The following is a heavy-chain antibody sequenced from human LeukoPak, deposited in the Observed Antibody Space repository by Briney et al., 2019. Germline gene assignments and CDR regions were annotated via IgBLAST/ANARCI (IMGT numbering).Heavy chain of an antibody. D-gene: IGHD1-26*01. Sequence: SETLSLTCTVSGGSVSSGSYYWSWIRQPPGKRLEWIGYIYYSGSTNYNPSLKSRVTISVDTSKNQFSLKLSSVTAADTAVYYCASNLSGSYYNWFDPWGQGTLVTVSS. J-gene: IGHJ5*02. CDR3: ASNLSGSYYNWFDP. CDR2: IYYSGST. CDR1: GGSVSSGSYY. V-gene: IGHV4-61*01.